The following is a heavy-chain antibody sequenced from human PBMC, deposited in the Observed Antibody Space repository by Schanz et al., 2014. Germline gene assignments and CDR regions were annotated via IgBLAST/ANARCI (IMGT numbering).Heavy chain of an antibody. Sequence: QVQLVQSEAEVKKPGSSVKVSCKSSGGTFSSYAISWVRQAPGQGLEWMGRIIPILGIATYAQKFQGRLTITADKSTSTAYMELSSLRSEDTAMYYCATMWGYCTATACQILEVLDVWGQGTMVTVSS. D-gene: IGHD2-8*02. J-gene: IGHJ3*01. CDR3: ATMWGYCTATACQILEVLDV. V-gene: IGHV1-69*02. CDR1: GGTFSSYA. CDR2: IIPILGIA.